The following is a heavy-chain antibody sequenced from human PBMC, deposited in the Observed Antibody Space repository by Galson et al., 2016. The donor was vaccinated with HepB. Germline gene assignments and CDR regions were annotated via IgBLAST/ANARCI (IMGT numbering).Heavy chain of an antibody. J-gene: IGHJ4*01. CDR3: VRDRRLQGPDY. Sequence: SETLSLTCAVSGVSISSSDWWSWVRQPPGQGLEWIGQIFHTGRVNYTPSLASRVTISIDTSNNHFSLRLTSVTAADTAIYYCVRDRRLQGPDYWGQGIVVTVSS. D-gene: IGHD5-24*01. CDR2: IFHTGRV. V-gene: IGHV4-4*02. CDR1: GVSISSSDW.